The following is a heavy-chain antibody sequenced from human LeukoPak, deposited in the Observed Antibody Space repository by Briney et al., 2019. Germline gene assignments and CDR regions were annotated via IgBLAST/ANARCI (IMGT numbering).Heavy chain of an antibody. D-gene: IGHD1-26*01. CDR1: GLTFKSYK. V-gene: IGHV3-30*02. CDR2: IRYDGSNK. J-gene: IGHJ6*03. Sequence: GGSLRLSCGASGLTFKSYKMTWVRRAPGKGLEWVAFIRYDGSNKYYADSVKGRFTISRDNSRNTLYLQMNSLRAEDTAVYYCAKVEWEVPPEYYHYYMDVWGKGTTVTVSS. CDR3: AKVEWEVPPEYYHYYMDV.